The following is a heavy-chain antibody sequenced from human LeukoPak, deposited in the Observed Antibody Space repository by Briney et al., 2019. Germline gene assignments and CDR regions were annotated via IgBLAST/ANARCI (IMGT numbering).Heavy chain of an antibody. V-gene: IGHV3-74*01. CDR1: GFTFSSYC. Sequence: GGSLRLSCAASGFTFSSYCINGVREAPGEGLGWVSRINSDGGSTSYADSVKGRYTISRDNAKNTLYLQMSSLRAEDTAVYYCARDRVIYADYLYYFDYWGQGTLVTVSS. CDR3: ARDRVIYADYLYYFDY. D-gene: IGHD4-17*01. J-gene: IGHJ4*01. CDR2: INSDGGST.